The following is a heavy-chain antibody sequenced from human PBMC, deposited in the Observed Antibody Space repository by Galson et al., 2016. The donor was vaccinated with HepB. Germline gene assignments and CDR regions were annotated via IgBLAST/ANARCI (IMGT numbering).Heavy chain of an antibody. Sequence: SLRLSCAVSGFTFNNAWMSWVRQAPGKGLEWVGRIKSKTDGGTTDYAAPVKSRFTISRDDSKNTLNLQMNSLKAEETAVYYCTRCRTSCSTFDDWGQGTLVTVSS. V-gene: IGHV3-15*01. D-gene: IGHD2-2*01. CDR2: IKSKTDGGTT. CDR3: TRCRTSCSTFDD. J-gene: IGHJ4*02. CDR1: GFTFNNAW.